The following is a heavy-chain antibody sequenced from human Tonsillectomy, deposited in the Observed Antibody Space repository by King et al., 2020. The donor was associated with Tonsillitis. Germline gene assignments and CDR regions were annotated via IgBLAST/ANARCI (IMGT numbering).Heavy chain of an antibody. J-gene: IGHJ3*02. CDR1: GYRFTSYW. CDR3: ARHGYDSSGHDGFDI. Sequence: VQLVESGAEVKKPGESLKISCTGSGYRFTSYWIAWVRQMPGKSLEWMGIIYPRNSDTTYSPSFQGQVTISADKSISTAYLQWSSLKASDTAMYYCARHGYDSSGHDGFDIWGQGTMVTVSS. CDR2: IYPRNSDT. D-gene: IGHD3-22*01. V-gene: IGHV5-51*01.